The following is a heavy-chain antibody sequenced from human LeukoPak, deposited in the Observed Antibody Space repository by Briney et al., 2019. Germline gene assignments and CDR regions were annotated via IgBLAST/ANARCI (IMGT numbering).Heavy chain of an antibody. V-gene: IGHV1-2*02. CDR1: GYTFTGYY. Sequence: ASVKVSCKASGYTFTGYYMHWVRQAPGQGLEWMGWINPNSGGTNYAQKFQGRVTMTRDTSISTAYTELSRLRSDDTAVYYCARSSRGNIAAAFNFDYWGQGTLVTVSS. CDR2: INPNSGGT. D-gene: IGHD6-13*01. CDR3: ARSSRGNIAAAFNFDY. J-gene: IGHJ4*02.